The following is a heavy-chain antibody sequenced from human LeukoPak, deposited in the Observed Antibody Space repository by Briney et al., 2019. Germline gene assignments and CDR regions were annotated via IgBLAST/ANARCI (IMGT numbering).Heavy chain of an antibody. CDR1: GYSFTSYW. J-gene: IGHJ6*02. D-gene: IGHD3-3*01. Sequence: GESLKISCKGSGYSFTSYWIGWVRQMPGKGLEWMGIIYPGDSDTRYSPSFQGQVTISADKSVSTAYLRWSSLKASDTAMYYCARVLLRSPYYYCGMDVWGQGTTVTVSS. CDR2: IYPGDSDT. V-gene: IGHV5-51*01. CDR3: ARVLLRSPYYYCGMDV.